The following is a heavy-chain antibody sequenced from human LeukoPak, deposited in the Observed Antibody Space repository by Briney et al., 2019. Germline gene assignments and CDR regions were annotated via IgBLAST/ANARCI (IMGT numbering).Heavy chain of an antibody. D-gene: IGHD4-17*01. J-gene: IGHJ6*02. CDR2: INPNSGGT. CDR1: GYTFTGDY. V-gene: IGHV1-2*02. Sequence: GASVKVSCMASGYTFTGDYMHWVRQAPGQGLEWMGWINPNSGGTNYAQKFQGRVTMTRDTSISTAYMELSRLRSDDTAVYYCARDSVYGDRPTGVDVWGQGTTATVSS. CDR3: ARDSVYGDRPTGVDV.